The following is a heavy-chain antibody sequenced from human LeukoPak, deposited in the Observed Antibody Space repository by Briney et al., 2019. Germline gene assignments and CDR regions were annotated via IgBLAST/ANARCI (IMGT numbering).Heavy chain of an antibody. V-gene: IGHV1-69*04. Sequence: GASVKVSCKVSGYTLTELSMHWVRQAPGQGLEWMGRIIPILGIANYAQKFQGRVTITADKSTSTAYMELSSLRSEDTAVYYCAREGYCSSTSCRKGAFFDYWGQGTLVTVSS. CDR1: GYTLTELS. CDR3: AREGYCSSTSCRKGAFFDY. J-gene: IGHJ4*02. CDR2: IIPILGIA. D-gene: IGHD2-2*01.